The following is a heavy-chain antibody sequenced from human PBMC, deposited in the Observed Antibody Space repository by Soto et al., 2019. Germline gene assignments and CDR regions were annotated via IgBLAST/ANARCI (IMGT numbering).Heavy chain of an antibody. Sequence: QVQLVESGGGVVQPGRSLRLSCAASGFTFSSYGMHWVRQAPGKGLEWVAVIWYDGSNKYYADSVKGRFTISRDNSKNTLELQMSSRGAEDTAVYYCARDLAQHQVTRVGGGYYYYGMDVWGQGTTVTVSS. D-gene: IGHD3-16*01. CDR1: GFTFSSYG. CDR2: IWYDGSNK. J-gene: IGHJ6*02. V-gene: IGHV3-33*01. CDR3: ARDLAQHQVTRVGGGYYYYGMDV.